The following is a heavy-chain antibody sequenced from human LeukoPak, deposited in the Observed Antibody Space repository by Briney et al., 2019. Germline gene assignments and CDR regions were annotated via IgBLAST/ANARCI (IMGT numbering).Heavy chain of an antibody. CDR3: AELGVTMIGGV. CDR2: ISSSGSTI. V-gene: IGHV3-48*03. J-gene: IGHJ6*04. CDR1: GFTFSSYE. Sequence: GGSLRLSCAASGFTFSSYEMNWVRQAPGKGLEWVSYISSSGSTIYYADSVKGRFTISRDNAKNSLYLQMNSLRAEDTAVYYCAELGVTMIGGVWGKGATVTISS. D-gene: IGHD3-10*02.